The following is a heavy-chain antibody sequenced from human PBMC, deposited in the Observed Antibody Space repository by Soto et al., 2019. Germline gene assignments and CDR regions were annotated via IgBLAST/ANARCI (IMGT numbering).Heavy chain of an antibody. CDR2: INAGNGNT. CDR1: GYTFTSYA. Sequence: QVQLVQSGAEVKKPGASVKVSCKASGYTFTSYAMHWVRQAPGQRLEWMGWINAGNGNTKYSQKFQGRVTITRDTSASKAYMELSSLRSEDTAVYYCARSYYYDSSGYYYPEYFQHWGQGTLVTVSS. J-gene: IGHJ1*01. CDR3: ARSYYYDSSGYYYPEYFQH. V-gene: IGHV1-3*01. D-gene: IGHD3-22*01.